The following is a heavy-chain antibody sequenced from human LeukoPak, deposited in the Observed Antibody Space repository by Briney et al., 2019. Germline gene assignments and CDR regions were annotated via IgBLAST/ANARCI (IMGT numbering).Heavy chain of an antibody. CDR2: IKQDGSEK. D-gene: IGHD1-20*01. CDR3: ARDRDPLYNWNLEYYFDY. CDR1: GFTFSSYW. V-gene: IGHV3-7*01. Sequence: PGXXLRLSCAASGFTFSSYWMSWVRQAPGKGLEWVANIKQDGSEKYYVDSVKGRFTISRENAKNSLYLQMNSLRAEDTAVYCCARDRDPLYNWNLEYYFDYWGQGTLVTVSS. J-gene: IGHJ4*02.